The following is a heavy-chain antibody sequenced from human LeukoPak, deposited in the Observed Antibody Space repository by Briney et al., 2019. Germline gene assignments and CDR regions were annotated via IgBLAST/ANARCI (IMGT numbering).Heavy chain of an antibody. Sequence: SVKVSCKASGGTFSSYAISWVRQAPGQGLEWMGGIITIFGTANCAQKFQGRVTITTDESTSTAYMELSSLRSEDTAVYYCARLLGQFLEWLRFDPWGQGTLVTVSP. CDR1: GGTFSSYA. J-gene: IGHJ5*02. CDR2: IITIFGTA. D-gene: IGHD3-3*01. CDR3: ARLLGQFLEWLRFDP. V-gene: IGHV1-69*05.